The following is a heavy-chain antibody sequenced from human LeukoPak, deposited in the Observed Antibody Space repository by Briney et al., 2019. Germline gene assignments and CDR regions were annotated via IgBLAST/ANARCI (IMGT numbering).Heavy chain of an antibody. CDR1: GFTFSSYA. CDR2: TSYDGSNK. J-gene: IGHJ4*02. CDR3: ARDQQLWDPFDY. D-gene: IGHD5-18*01. Sequence: GGSLRLSCAASGFTFSSYAMHWVRQAPGKGLEWVAVTSYDGSNKYYADSVKGRFTISRDNSKNTLYLQMNSLRAEDTAVYYCARDQQLWDPFDYWGQGTLVTVSS. V-gene: IGHV3-30-3*01.